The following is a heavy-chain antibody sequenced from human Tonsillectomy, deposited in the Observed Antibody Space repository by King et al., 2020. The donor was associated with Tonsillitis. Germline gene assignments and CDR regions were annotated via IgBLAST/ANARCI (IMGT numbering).Heavy chain of an antibody. CDR3: ARDEGRIAVAGLIDY. CDR2: ISNSGST. J-gene: IGHJ4*02. D-gene: IGHD6-19*01. CDR1: GYSISSGYY. V-gene: IGHV4-38-2*02. Sequence: VQLQESGPGLLKPSETLSLTCAVSGYSISSGYYWGWIRQPPGKGLEWIGSISNSGSTYYNPSLKSRVTISVDTSKNQFSLKLSSVTAADTAVYYCARDEGRIAVAGLIDYWGQGTLVTVSS.